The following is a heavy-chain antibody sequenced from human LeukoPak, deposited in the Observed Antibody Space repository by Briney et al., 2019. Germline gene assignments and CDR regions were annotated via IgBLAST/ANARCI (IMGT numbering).Heavy chain of an antibody. CDR1: GFTFSNYA. CDR3: AKRGSALRYFDF. Sequence: GGSLRLSCAASGFTFSNYAMSWVRQAPGKGLEWVSAISTGGAGTYFADSVKGRFTISRDNSQNTLYLQMNSLRAEDTAIYYCAKRGSALRYFDFWGQGTLVTVSS. D-gene: IGHD3-9*01. CDR2: ISTGGAGT. J-gene: IGHJ4*02. V-gene: IGHV3-23*01.